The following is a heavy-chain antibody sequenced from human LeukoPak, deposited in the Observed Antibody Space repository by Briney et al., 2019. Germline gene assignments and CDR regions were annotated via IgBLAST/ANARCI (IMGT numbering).Heavy chain of an antibody. CDR2: IGTAGDT. Sequence: GGSLRLSCAAPGFTFSSYDMHWVRQATGKGLEWVSAIGTAGDTYYPGSVKGRFTISRENAKNSLYLQMNSLRAGDTAVYYCARRHCSGGSCQFDYWGQGTLVTVSS. CDR3: ARRHCSGGSCQFDY. J-gene: IGHJ4*02. CDR1: GFTFSSYD. V-gene: IGHV3-13*01. D-gene: IGHD2-15*01.